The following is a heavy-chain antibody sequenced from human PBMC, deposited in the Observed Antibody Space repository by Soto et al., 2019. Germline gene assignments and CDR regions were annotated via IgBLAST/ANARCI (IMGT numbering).Heavy chain of an antibody. CDR3: ESRDPGTSVDY. J-gene: IGHJ4*02. Sequence: LSLTCAVSVGSFTSNNWRTWVRQPPGQGLEWIGEIYRTGSTNYNPSLKSRVTISLDKSENQFSVKVTSLTAADTALYYCESRDPGTSVDYWGQVTLVPVSS. CDR1: VGSFTSNNW. V-gene: IGHV4-4*02. CDR2: IYRTGST. D-gene: IGHD1-7*01.